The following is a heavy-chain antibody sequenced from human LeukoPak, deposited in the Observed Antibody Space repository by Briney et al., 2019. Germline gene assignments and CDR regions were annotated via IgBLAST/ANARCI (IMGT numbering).Heavy chain of an antibody. V-gene: IGHV3-48*02. CDR3: ASWSGGIDY. Sequence: GGSLRLSCAASGFTFSSCAMNWVRQAPGKGLEWVSYISSSSTTIYYADSLKGRFTISRDNAKNSLYLQMNSLRDEDTAVYYCASWSGGIDYWGQGTLVTVSS. J-gene: IGHJ4*02. CDR2: ISSSSTTI. CDR1: GFTFSSCA. D-gene: IGHD3-16*01.